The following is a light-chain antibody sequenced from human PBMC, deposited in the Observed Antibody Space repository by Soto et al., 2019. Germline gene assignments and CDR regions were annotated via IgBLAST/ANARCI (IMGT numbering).Light chain of an antibody. CDR3: CSDAGSNYV. CDR2: EGS. Sequence: QSALTQPASVSGSPGQSITISCTGTSSDVGSYNLVSWYQQHPGKAPKLMIYEGSKRPSGVSNRFSGSKSGNTASLTISGLQAEDEADYYCCSDAGSNYVFGTGNKVTVL. V-gene: IGLV2-23*01. J-gene: IGLJ1*01. CDR1: SSDVGSYNL.